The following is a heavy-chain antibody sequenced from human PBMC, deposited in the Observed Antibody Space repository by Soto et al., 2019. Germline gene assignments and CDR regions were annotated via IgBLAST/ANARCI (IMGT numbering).Heavy chain of an antibody. CDR1: GFVFGSYA. V-gene: IGHV3-23*01. D-gene: IGHD6-19*01. J-gene: IGHJ4*02. CDR3: AKQGSNSVWYSRAVEY. Sequence: EVQLLESGGGLVQPGGSLRLSCAASGFVFGSYAMSWVRQAPGKGLEWVSTISGGAGGTYYADSVKGRFTISRDNSKKTAYLQMNSLRAEDTAVYYCAKQGSNSVWYSRAVEYWGQGTLVTVSS. CDR2: ISGGAGGT.